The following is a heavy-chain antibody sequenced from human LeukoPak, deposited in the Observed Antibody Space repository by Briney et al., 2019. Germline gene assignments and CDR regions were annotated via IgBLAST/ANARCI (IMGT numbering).Heavy chain of an antibody. Sequence: TSSETLSLTRTVSGGSISSYYWSWIRQPAGKGLEWIGRVYTSGSTNYNPSLKSRVTISVDTSKNQFSLKLSSVTAADTAVYFCARGFRGDNFDYWGQGTLVTVSS. CDR2: VYTSGST. J-gene: IGHJ4*02. CDR1: GGSISSYY. D-gene: IGHD7-27*01. V-gene: IGHV4-4*07. CDR3: ARGFRGDNFDY.